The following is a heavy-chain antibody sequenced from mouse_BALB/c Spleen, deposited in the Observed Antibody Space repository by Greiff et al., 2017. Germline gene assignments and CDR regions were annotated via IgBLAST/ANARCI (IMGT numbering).Heavy chain of an antibody. CDR3: AIYPFFDY. CDR1: GFTFSSYG. J-gene: IGHJ2*01. D-gene: IGHD2-1*01. V-gene: IGHV5-6*02. CDR2: ISSGGSYT. Sequence: DVMLVESGGDLVKPGGSLKLSCAASGFTFSSYGMSWVRQTPDKRLEWVATISSGGSYTYYPDSVKGRFTISRDNAKNTLYLQMSSLKSEDTAMYYCAIYPFFDYWGQGTTLTVSS.